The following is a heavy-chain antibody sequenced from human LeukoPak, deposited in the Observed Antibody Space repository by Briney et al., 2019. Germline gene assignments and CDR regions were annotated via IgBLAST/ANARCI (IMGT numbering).Heavy chain of an antibody. V-gene: IGHV4-4*09. CDR2: IYTSGST. J-gene: IGHJ6*03. CDR1: GGSISSYY. Sequence: PSETLSLTCTVSGGSISSYYWSWIRQPPGKGLEWIGYIYTSGSTNYNPSLKSRVTISVDTSKNQFSLKLSSVTAADTAVYYCARGGEGATPYYYYMDVWGKGTTVTVSS. CDR3: ARGGEGATPYYYYMDV. D-gene: IGHD1-26*01.